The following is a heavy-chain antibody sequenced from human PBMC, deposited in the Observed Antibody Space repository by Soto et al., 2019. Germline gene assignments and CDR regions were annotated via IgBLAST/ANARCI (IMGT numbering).Heavy chain of an antibody. V-gene: IGHV4-59*06. J-gene: IGHJ4*02. D-gene: IGHD6-13*01. CDR2: IYYSGST. Sequence: SETLSLTWTVSGGSISSYYWSWIRQPPGKGLEWIGYIYYSGSTYHNPSLKSRVTISVDTSKNQFSLKLSSVTAADTAVYYCARGGIAAAALPDYWGQGTLVTVSS. CDR3: ARGGIAAAALPDY. CDR1: GGSISSYY.